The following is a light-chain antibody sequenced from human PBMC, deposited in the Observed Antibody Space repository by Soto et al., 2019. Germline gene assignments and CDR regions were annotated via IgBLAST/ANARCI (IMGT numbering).Light chain of an antibody. Sequence: AIDMTQSPASLSASVGETIILTCRSSQGISTDLGWYQQKPGKAPVLLISGASDLHSGISSRFSGSGSGTEFTLTISSLQSEDFATYYCLHDNDYPLTFGAGTKVDIK. CDR2: GAS. J-gene: IGKJ4*01. V-gene: IGKV1-6*01. CDR1: QGISTD. CDR3: LHDNDYPLT.